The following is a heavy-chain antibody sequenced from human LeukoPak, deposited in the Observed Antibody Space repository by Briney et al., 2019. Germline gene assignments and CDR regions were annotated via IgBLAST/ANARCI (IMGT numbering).Heavy chain of an antibody. J-gene: IGHJ4*02. V-gene: IGHV1-46*02. D-gene: IGHD5-24*01. CDR3: ARVSRDGYYRFDY. CDR2: INPSGGST. Sequence: ASVKVSCKASGYIIDTFYIDWVRQAPGQGLEWMRRINPSGGSTSYAQNFQDRVTMTSDTSTSTSTSTVYMELSSLRSEDTAVYYCARVSRDGYYRFDYWGQGTLVTVSS. CDR1: GYIIDTFY.